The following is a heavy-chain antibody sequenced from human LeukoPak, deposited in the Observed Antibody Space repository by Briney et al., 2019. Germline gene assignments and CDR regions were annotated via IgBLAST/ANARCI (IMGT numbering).Heavy chain of an antibody. CDR2: IKQDGSEK. V-gene: IGHV3-7*01. CDR1: GFTFSSYW. D-gene: IGHD6-19*01. CDR3: ARDPPKQSCDY. J-gene: IGHJ4*02. Sequence: GGSLRLSCAASGFTFSSYWMSWVRQAPGKGLEWVANIKQDGSEKYYVDSVKGRFTISRDNAKNSLYRQMNSVRAEDTAVYYCARDPPKQSCDYWGQGTLVTVSS.